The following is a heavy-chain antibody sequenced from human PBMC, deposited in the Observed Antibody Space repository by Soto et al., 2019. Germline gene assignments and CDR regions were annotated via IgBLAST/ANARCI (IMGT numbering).Heavy chain of an antibody. D-gene: IGHD3-10*01. CDR2: IIPRFGTA. CDR3: ARDLWHYYGSGTYYGSYFDY. CDR1: GGTFSSYA. Sequence: QVHLVQSGAEVKKPGSSVKVSCEASGGTFSSYAISWVRQAPGQGLEWMGGIIPRFGTANYAQKFQGRVTITADKSTYTAYMELSSLRSEDTAVYYCARDLWHYYGSGTYYGSYFDYWGQGTLVNVSS. V-gene: IGHV1-69*06. J-gene: IGHJ4*02.